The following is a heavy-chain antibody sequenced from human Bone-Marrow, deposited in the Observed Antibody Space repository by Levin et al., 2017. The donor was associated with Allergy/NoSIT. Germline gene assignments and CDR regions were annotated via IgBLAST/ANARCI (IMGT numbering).Heavy chain of an antibody. CDR3: ARFNGYEFDY. V-gene: IGHV4-31*03. D-gene: IGHD5-12*01. Sequence: PSETLSLTCTVSGGSISGGGYYWSWIRQHPGKGLEWIGYIYYSGNTYYNPSLKSRVIISVVTSKNQLSLKLTSVTVADTAVYYCARFNGYEFDYWGQGTRVTVSS. CDR2: IYYSGNT. J-gene: IGHJ4*02. CDR1: GGSISGGGYY.